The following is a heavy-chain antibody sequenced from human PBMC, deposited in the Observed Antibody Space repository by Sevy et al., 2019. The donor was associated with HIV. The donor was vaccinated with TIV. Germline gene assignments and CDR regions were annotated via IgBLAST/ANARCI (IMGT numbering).Heavy chain of an antibody. CDR2: ISYDGSNK. Sequence: GGSLRLSCAASGFTFSSYAMHWVRQAPGKGLEWVAVISYDGSNKYYADSVKGRFTISRDNSKNTLYLQMNSLRAEDTAVYYCARGPGYYDFWSGYYTDYYYGMDVWGQGTTVTVSS. CDR1: GFTFSSYA. V-gene: IGHV3-30-3*01. D-gene: IGHD3-3*01. CDR3: ARGPGYYDFWSGYYTDYYYGMDV. J-gene: IGHJ6*02.